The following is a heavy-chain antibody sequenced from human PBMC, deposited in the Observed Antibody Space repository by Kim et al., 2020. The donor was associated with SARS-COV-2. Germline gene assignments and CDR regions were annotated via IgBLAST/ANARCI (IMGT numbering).Heavy chain of an antibody. D-gene: IGHD6-19*01. V-gene: IGHV3-30*02. J-gene: IGHJ4*02. CDR3: AKDGIAVVGIKSNQDY. Sequence: VKGRFTISRDNSKNTLYLQMNSLRAEDTAVYYCAKDGIAVVGIKSNQDYWGQGTLVTVSS.